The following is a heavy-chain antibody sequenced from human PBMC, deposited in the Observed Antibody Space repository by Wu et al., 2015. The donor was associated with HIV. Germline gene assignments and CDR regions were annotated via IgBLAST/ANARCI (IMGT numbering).Heavy chain of an antibody. CDR3: ARGGPKWGLLSDSGNLRILIP. CDR2: IIPALGTV. Sequence: QVQLVQSGGEVKKPGASVKVACTASGYSFTSFGVHWVRQAPGQGLEWMGRIIPALGTVKYAQNFQGRVTITTDGTDESTSTAYMELSSLRSDDTAVYFCARGGPKWGLLSDSGNLRILIPWGQG. CDR1: GYSFTSFG. D-gene: IGHD1-26*01. J-gene: IGHJ1*01. V-gene: IGHV1-69*05.